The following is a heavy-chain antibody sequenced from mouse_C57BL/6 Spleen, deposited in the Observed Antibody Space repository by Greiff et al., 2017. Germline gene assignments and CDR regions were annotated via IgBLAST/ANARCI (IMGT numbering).Heavy chain of an antibody. V-gene: IGHV5-6*02. Sequence: EVMLVESGGDLVKPGGSLKLSCAASGFTFSSYGMSWVRQTPDKRLEWVATISSGGSYTYYPDSVKGRFTISRDNAKNTLYLQMSSLESEDTAMYYCARQDYSNPWFAYWGQGTLVTVSA. CDR2: ISSGGSYT. CDR3: ARQDYSNPWFAY. D-gene: IGHD2-5*01. J-gene: IGHJ3*01. CDR1: GFTFSSYG.